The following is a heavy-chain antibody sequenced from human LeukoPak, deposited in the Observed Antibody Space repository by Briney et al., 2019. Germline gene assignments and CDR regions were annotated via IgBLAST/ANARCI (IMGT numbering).Heavy chain of an antibody. CDR2: ISGSGGST. V-gene: IGHV3-23*01. CDR3: AKDQPLWIAAAGTIDY. Sequence: GGSLRLSCAASGFTFSSYAMSWVRQAPGKGLEWVSAISGSGGSTYYADSVKGRFTISRDNSKNTLYLQMNSLRAEDTAVYYCAKDQPLWIAAAGTIDYWGQGTLVTVSS. CDR1: GFTFSSYA. J-gene: IGHJ4*02. D-gene: IGHD6-13*01.